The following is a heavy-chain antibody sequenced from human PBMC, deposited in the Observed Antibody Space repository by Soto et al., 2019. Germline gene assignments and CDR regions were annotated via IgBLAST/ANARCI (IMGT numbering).Heavy chain of an antibody. Sequence: EVQLVESGGGLVKPGGSLRLSCAASGFTFSSYSMNWVRQAPGKGLEWVSSISSSSSYIYYADSVKGRFTISRDNAKNSLYLQMNSLRAEDTAGYYCARVNPGDSNFDYWGQGTLVTVSS. CDR1: GFTFSSYS. J-gene: IGHJ4*02. CDR2: ISSSSSYI. D-gene: IGHD4-17*01. CDR3: ARVNPGDSNFDY. V-gene: IGHV3-21*01.